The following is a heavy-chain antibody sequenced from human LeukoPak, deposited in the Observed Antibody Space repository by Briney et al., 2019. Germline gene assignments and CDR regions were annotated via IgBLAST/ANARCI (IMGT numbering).Heavy chain of an antibody. CDR1: GFTFSTFN. D-gene: IGHD1-26*01. V-gene: IGHV3-7*01. CDR3: ARGYSDCDY. Sequence: GGSLRLSCAASGFTFSTFNMNWVRQAPGKGLEWVANINQDGSEKNYVDSVKGRFTISRDNVKNSLYLQMNSLRAEDTAVYYCARGYSDCDYWGQGTLVIVSS. J-gene: IGHJ4*02. CDR2: INQDGSEK.